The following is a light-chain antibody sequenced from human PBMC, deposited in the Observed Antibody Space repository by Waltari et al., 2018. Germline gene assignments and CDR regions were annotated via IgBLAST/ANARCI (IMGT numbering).Light chain of an antibody. J-gene: IGLJ1*01. CDR3: QAWDSGTYYV. Sequence: ELTQPPSLSVSPGQTATITCSGDKLGEKYASWYQQKPGRSPVLVIYQDVKRPSGIPERFSGSNSGDTATLTITETQSLDEADYYCQAWDSGTYYVFGSGTKVTVL. CDR1: KLGEKY. CDR2: QDV. V-gene: IGLV3-1*01.